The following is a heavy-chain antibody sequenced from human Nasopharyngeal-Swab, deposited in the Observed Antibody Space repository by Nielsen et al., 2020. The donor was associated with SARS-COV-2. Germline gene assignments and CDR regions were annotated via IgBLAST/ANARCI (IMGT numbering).Heavy chain of an antibody. V-gene: IGHV3-53*01. CDR3: ARGVGVDDFWSGRFDY. CDR2: IYSAGQT. CDR1: GFNISSYW. J-gene: IGHJ4*02. D-gene: IGHD3-3*01. Sequence: GGSLRLSCAASGFNISSYWMHWVRQAPGKGLEWVSVIYSAGQTNYADSVKGRFTISRDNSKNTLYLQMNSLRAEDTAVYYCARGVGVDDFWSGRFDYWGQGTLVTVSS.